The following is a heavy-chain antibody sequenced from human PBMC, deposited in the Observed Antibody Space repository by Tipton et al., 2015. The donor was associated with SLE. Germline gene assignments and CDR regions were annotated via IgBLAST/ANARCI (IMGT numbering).Heavy chain of an antibody. CDR3: ARLSSGTGDFEH. D-gene: IGHD7-27*01. CDR1: GGSISNSPYY. Sequence: TLSLTCTVSGGSISNSPYYWGWIRQPPGKGLQWIGNIYYTGTTYYNPSLKSRVTISVETSKTHFSLKMSSVTAADTAMYYCARLSSGTGDFEHWGQGTLVVVSS. V-gene: IGHV4-39*01. J-gene: IGHJ4*02. CDR2: IYYTGTT.